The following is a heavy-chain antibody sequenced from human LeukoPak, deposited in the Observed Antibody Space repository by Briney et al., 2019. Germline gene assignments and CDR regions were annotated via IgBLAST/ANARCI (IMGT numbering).Heavy chain of an antibody. Sequence: GGSLRLSCAASGFTFSSYSMNWVRQAPGKGLEWVSSISSSSSYIYYADSVKGRFTISRDNSKNTLYLQMNSLRAEDTAVYYCSWFGELFQNYYFDYWGQGTLVTVSS. CDR2: ISSSSSYI. CDR3: SWFGELFQNYYFDY. D-gene: IGHD3-10*01. V-gene: IGHV3-21*01. J-gene: IGHJ4*02. CDR1: GFTFSSYS.